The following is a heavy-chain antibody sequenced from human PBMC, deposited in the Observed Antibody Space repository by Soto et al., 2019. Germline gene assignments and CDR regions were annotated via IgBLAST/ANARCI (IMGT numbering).Heavy chain of an antibody. D-gene: IGHD2-2*01. CDR2: IYYSGST. CDR3: ERENKVPAALTP. Sequence: QVQLQESGPGLVKPSQTLSLTCTVSGGSISSGGYYWSWIRQHPGKGLEWIGYIYYSGSTYYNPYVKSVVTISVDTSKNQFSLKLSSVTAADTAVYYCERENKVPAALTPWGQGTLVTVSS. J-gene: IGHJ5*02. V-gene: IGHV4-31*01. CDR1: GGSISSGGYY.